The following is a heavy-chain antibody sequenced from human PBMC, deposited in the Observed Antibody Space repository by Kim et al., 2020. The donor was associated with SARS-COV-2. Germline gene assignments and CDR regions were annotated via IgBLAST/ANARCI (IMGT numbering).Heavy chain of an antibody. CDR1: GFTFSSYG. Sequence: GGSLRLSCAASGFTFSSYGMHWVRQAPGKGLEWEAVISYDGSNKYYADSVKGRFTISRDNSKNTLYLQMNSLRAEDTAVYYCAKGPYGSGSYYNLPYYYYYYGMDVWGQGTTVTVSS. D-gene: IGHD3-10*01. CDR2: ISYDGSNK. CDR3: AKGPYGSGSYYNLPYYYYYYGMDV. V-gene: IGHV3-30*18. J-gene: IGHJ6*02.